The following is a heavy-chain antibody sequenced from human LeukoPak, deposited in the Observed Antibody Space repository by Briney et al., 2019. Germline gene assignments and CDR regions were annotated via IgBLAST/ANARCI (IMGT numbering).Heavy chain of an antibody. Sequence: GGSLRLSCAASGFTFSSYSMNWVRQAPGKGLEWVSSISSSSSYIYYADSVKGPFTISRDNAKNSLYLQMNSLRAEDTAVYYCARAHSYYYGSGSYYQPFDYWGQGTLVTVSS. CDR3: ARAHSYYYGSGSYYQPFDY. D-gene: IGHD3-10*01. CDR1: GFTFSSYS. CDR2: ISSSSSYI. J-gene: IGHJ4*02. V-gene: IGHV3-21*01.